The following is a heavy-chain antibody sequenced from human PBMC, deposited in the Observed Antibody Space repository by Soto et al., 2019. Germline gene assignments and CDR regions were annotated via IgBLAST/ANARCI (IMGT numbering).Heavy chain of an antibody. J-gene: IGHJ3*02. D-gene: IGHD3-22*01. CDR3: ATAYVYDFENSNYYRDAFDI. CDR1: GYNFTSYW. CDR2: IDPSDSYN. V-gene: IGHV5-10-1*01. Sequence: PGESLKISCKASGYNFTSYWISWVRQMPGKGLEWMGRIDPSDSYNKSSPSFEAHVTISADKSTSTAFLQWSSLKASDPAMYYCATAYVYDFENSNYYRDAFDIWGQGTLVTVSS.